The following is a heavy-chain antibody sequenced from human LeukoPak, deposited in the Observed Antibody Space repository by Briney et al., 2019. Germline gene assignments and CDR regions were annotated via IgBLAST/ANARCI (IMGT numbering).Heavy chain of an antibody. CDR2: ISWNSGSI. Sequence: LAGGSLRLSCAASGFTFDDYAMHWVRQAPGKGLEWVSGISWNSGSIGYADSVKGRFTISRDNAKNSLYLQMNSLRAEDTALYYCEKSGALRYFGQFDPWGQGTLVTVSS. D-gene: IGHD3-9*01. CDR1: GFTFDDYA. V-gene: IGHV3-9*01. J-gene: IGHJ5*02. CDR3: EKSGALRYFGQFDP.